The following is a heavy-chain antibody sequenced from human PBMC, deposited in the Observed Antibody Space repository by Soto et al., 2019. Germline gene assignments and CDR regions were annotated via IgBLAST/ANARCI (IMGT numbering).Heavy chain of an antibody. J-gene: IGHJ4*02. Sequence: XTLSLTCAVYGGSFSDYYWTWIRQPPGRGLEWIGEINHSGRTNENPSLKSRFTISVDTSKNQFSLKLRSVTAADTAVYYCARGITMILAVQGDAPDNYYFDSWGQGSLGTVSS. D-gene: IGHD3-22*01. CDR3: ARGITMILAVQGDAPDNYYFDS. CDR1: GGSFSDYY. CDR2: INHSGRT. V-gene: IGHV4-34*01.